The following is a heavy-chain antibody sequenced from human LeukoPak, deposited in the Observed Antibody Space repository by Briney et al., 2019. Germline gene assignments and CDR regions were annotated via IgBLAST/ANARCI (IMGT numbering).Heavy chain of an antibody. J-gene: IGHJ6*02. CDR1: GGSISSYY. V-gene: IGHV4-59*01. CDR2: IYYSGSS. D-gene: IGHD2-2*01. Sequence: SETLSLTCTVSGGSISSYYWSWIRQPPGKGLEWIGYIYYSGSSNYNPSLKSRVTISVDTSKNQFSLKLSSVTAADTAVYYCARGRSSASCYGPYYYGMDVWGQGTTVTVSS. CDR3: ARGRSSASCYGPYYYGMDV.